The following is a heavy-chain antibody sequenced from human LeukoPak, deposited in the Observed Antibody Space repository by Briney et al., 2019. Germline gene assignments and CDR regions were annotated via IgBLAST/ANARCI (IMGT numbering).Heavy chain of an antibody. J-gene: IGHJ4*02. CDR1: GFTFSSYW. CDR3: ARGVSRQWLVMGY. V-gene: IGHV3-7*01. CDR2: IKQDGSEK. Sequence: GGSLRLSCAASGFTFSSYWMSWVRQAPGKGLEWVANIKQDGSEKYYVDSVKGRFTISRDNAKNSLYLQMNSLRAEDTAVYYCARGVSRQWLVMGYWGQGTLVTVSS. D-gene: IGHD6-19*01.